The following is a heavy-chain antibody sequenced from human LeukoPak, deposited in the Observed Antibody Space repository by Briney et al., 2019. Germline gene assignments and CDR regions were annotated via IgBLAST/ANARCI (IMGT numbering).Heavy chain of an antibody. V-gene: IGHV3-30-3*01. D-gene: IGHD5-24*01. CDR2: ISYDGSNK. Sequence: GGSLRLSCAASGFTFSNYTMHWVRQAPGKGLEWVAVISYDGSNKYYADSVKGRFTISRDNSKNTLYLQMNSLRAEDTAVYYCARGDGGGYFDYWGQGTLVTVSS. CDR3: ARGDGGGYFDY. CDR1: GFTFSNYT. J-gene: IGHJ4*02.